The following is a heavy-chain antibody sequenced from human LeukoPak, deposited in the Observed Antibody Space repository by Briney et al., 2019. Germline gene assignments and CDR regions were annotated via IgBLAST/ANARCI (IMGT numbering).Heavy chain of an antibody. CDR1: GGSISGYY. J-gene: IGHJ4*02. D-gene: IGHD3-10*01. Sequence: SETLSLTCSVSGGSISGYYWSWIRQPPGKGLEWIGYIYYSGTTIYNPSLKSRLTISLDTSKNQFSLNLSSVTAADTAVYYCARTNPPYYYGSAPSVWGQGTLVTVSS. CDR3: ARTNPPYYYGSAPSV. CDR2: IYYSGTT. V-gene: IGHV4-59*08.